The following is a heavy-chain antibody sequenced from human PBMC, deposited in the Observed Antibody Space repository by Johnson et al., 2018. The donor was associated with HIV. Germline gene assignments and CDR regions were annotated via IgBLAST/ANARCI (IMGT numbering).Heavy chain of an antibody. CDR3: AKGGCGGDCYSPYLFDI. CDR1: GFTFSSYG. J-gene: IGHJ3*02. CDR2: IRYDGSNK. V-gene: IGHV3-30*02. D-gene: IGHD2-21*01. Sequence: QVQLVESGGGVVQPGGSLRLSCAASGFTFSSYGMHWVRQAPGKGLEWVAFIRYDGSNKYYADSVKGRFTISRDNSKNTLFLQMNSLRAEDTAVYYCAKGGCGGDCYSPYLFDIWGQGTMVTVS.